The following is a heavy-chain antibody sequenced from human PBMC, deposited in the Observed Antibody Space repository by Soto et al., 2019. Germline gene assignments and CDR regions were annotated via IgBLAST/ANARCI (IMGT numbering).Heavy chain of an antibody. Sequence: QVQLQESGPGLVKPSQTLSLTCTVSGGSISSGGYYWSWIRQHPGKGLEWIGYIYYSGSTYYNPSLKSRVTISVDTSKNQFSLKLSSVTAADTAVYYCARGGTGSSWYVGLNWFDPWGQGTLVTVSS. CDR3: ARGGTGSSWYVGLNWFDP. CDR1: GGSISSGGYY. D-gene: IGHD6-13*01. V-gene: IGHV4-31*03. J-gene: IGHJ5*02. CDR2: IYYSGST.